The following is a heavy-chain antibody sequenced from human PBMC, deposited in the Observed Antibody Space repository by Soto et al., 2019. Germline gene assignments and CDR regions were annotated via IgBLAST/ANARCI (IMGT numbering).Heavy chain of an antibody. CDR3: AGPTIFGVVTKGAFDI. D-gene: IGHD3-3*01. V-gene: IGHV5-51*01. CDR1: GYSFTSYW. CDR2: IYPGDSDT. Sequence: PGESLKISCKGSGYSFTSYWIGWVRQMPGKGLEWMGIIYPGDSDTRYSPSFQGQVTISADKSISTAYLQWSSLKASDTAMYYCAGPTIFGVVTKGAFDIWGQGTMVTVSS. J-gene: IGHJ3*02.